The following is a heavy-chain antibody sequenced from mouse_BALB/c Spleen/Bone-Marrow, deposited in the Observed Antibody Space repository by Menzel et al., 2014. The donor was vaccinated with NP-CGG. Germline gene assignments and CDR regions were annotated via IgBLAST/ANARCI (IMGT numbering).Heavy chain of an antibody. J-gene: IGHJ2*01. V-gene: IGHV3-2*02. CDR1: GYSITSDYA. CDR3: ARGRAVYFDY. D-gene: IGHD3-1*01. CDR2: ISYSAIT. Sequence: QSGPGLVKPSQSLSLTCTVTGYSITSDYAWNWIRQLPGNKLEWMGYISYSAITYYNPSLKSRISITRDTSQNQFFLQLKSVTTEDTATYYCARGRAVYFDYWGQGTTLTVSS.